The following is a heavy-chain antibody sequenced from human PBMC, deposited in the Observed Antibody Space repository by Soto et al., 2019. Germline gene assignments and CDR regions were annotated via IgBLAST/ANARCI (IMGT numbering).Heavy chain of an antibody. CDR1: GFSFRSYG. Sequence: GGSLRLSCAASGFSFRSYGMHWVRQAPGKGLEWVAVIWYDGNKKYYGDSVRGRFTISRDNSQNTLYLEMNSLRAEDTAIYYCVVDTTGLLDYWGQGTLVTVSS. CDR2: IWYDGNKK. V-gene: IGHV3-33*03. CDR3: VVDTTGLLDY. D-gene: IGHD5-18*01. J-gene: IGHJ4*02.